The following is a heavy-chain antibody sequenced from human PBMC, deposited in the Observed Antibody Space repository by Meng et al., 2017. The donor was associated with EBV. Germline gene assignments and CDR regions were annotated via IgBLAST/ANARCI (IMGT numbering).Heavy chain of an antibody. V-gene: IGHV1-69*01. J-gene: IGHJ4*02. CDR2: FLPRLGAP. CDR1: GGPFRYYA. Sequence: QVQLVQVAADVKKPGSSVKVSCKTSGGPFRYYAISWVRQAPGQGLEWLGGFLPRLGAPNYAQKFHGRVKITADESTSTHYMDLSSLRSEDTAIYYCASESGRGYTPDYWGQGTLVTVSS. D-gene: IGHD3-10*01. CDR3: ASESGRGYTPDY.